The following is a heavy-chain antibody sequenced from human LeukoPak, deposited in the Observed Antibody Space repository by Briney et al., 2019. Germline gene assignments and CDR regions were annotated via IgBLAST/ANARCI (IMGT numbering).Heavy chain of an antibody. CDR2: ISYHGSEK. V-gene: IGHV3-30*18. D-gene: IGHD3-16*01. J-gene: IGHJ4*02. Sequence: GGSLRLSCAASGFTFSSYGMHWVRQAPGKGLEWVAVISYHGSEKYFADSVKGRFTISRENSRNTLYLQMNSLRTEDTAVYYCAKPGGSYLDYWGRGTLVTVTS. CDR1: GFTFSSYG. CDR3: AKPGGSYLDY.